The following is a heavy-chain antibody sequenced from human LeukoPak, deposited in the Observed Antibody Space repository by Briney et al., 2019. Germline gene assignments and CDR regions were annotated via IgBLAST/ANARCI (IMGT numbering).Heavy chain of an antibody. J-gene: IGHJ4*02. CDR1: GYTFTGYY. CDR2: IIPIFGTA. D-gene: IGHD3-22*01. Sequence: ASVEVSCKASGYTFTGYYMHWLRQAPGQGLEWMGGIIPIFGTANYAQKFQGRVTITTDESTSTAYMELSSLRSEDTAVYYCARVDYDSSGYVPPHYFDYWGQGTLVTVSS. CDR3: ARVDYDSSGYVPPHYFDY. V-gene: IGHV1-69*05.